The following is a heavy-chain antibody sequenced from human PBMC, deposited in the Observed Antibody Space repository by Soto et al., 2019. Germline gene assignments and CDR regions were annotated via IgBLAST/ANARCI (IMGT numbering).Heavy chain of an antibody. J-gene: IGHJ6*02. D-gene: IGHD2-2*01. Sequence: GGSLRLSCAASGFTFSSYAMSWVRQAPGKGLEWVSAISGSGGSTYYADSVKGRFTISRDNSKNTLYLQMNSLRAEDTAVYYCAKVYAGYCSSTSCSTSYYYYGMDVWVQGTTVTVSS. V-gene: IGHV3-23*01. CDR1: GFTFSSYA. CDR2: ISGSGGST. CDR3: AKVYAGYCSSTSCSTSYYYYGMDV.